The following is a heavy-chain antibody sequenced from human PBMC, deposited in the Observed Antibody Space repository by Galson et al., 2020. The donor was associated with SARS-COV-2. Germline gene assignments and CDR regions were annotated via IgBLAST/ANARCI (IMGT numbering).Heavy chain of an antibody. CDR1: GPSISSDFY. Sequence: SEPLTPTCAVSGPSISSDFYTGWTRHPPRNGLESNGNTYQGGTTYYNPSLKSRVTTSIDKSKNQFSLKMTSVTPAATAVYYCARLSSSGYYSIGDCDRWGRGTRVTVSS. CDR3: ARLSSSGYYSIGDCDR. D-gene: IGHD3-22*01. J-gene: IGHJ2*01. V-gene: IGHV4-38-2*01. CDR2: TYQGGTT.